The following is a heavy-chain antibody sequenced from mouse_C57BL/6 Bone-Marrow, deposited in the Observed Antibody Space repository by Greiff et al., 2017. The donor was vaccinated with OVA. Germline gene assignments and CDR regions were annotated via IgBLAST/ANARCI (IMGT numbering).Heavy chain of an antibody. V-gene: IGHV5-4*01. D-gene: IGHD1-2*01. Sequence: EVQLVESGGGLVKPGGSLKLSCAASGFTFSSYAMSWVRQTPEKRLEWVATLSDGGSYTYYPDNVKGRFTISRDNAKNNLYLRMSHLKSEDTAMYYCARGGTTAPGGYFDVWGTGTTVTVSS. CDR3: ARGGTTAPGGYFDV. CDR2: LSDGGSYT. J-gene: IGHJ1*03. CDR1: GFTFSSYA.